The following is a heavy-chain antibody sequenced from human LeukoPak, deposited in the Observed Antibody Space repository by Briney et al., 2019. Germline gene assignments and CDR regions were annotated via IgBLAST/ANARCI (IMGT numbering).Heavy chain of an antibody. CDR1: GGTISSGGYS. V-gene: IGHV4-30-2*01. CDR2: IYHSGST. J-gene: IGHJ4*02. CDR3: ARGALWFGELPSPFDY. Sequence: PSQTLSLTCAVSGGTISSGGYSWSWIRQPPGKGLEWIGYIYHSGSTYYNPSLKSRVTISVDRSKNQFSLKLSSVTAADTAVYYCARGALWFGELPSPFDYWGQGTLVTVSS. D-gene: IGHD3-10*01.